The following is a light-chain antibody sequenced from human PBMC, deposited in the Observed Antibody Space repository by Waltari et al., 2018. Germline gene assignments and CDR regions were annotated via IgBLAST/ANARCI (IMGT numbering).Light chain of an antibody. CDR2: GAS. CDR1: QTGTND. J-gene: IGKJ4*01. V-gene: IGKV3-15*01. CDR3: QQYSDWIA. Sequence: EIVLTQSPASLSVSPGERAPLPATASQTGTNDLAWYQQKPGQAPKLLIFGASTRATGVPARFSGSGSGTEFTLTIGSVQSEDFAVYYCQQYSDWIAFGGGTKVDLK.